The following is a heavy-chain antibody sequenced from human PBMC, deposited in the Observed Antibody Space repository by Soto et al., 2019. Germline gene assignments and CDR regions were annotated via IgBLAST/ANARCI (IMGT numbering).Heavy chain of an antibody. CDR2: IWYDGSNE. CDR3: ARDDIPGIAVATYGMDV. D-gene: IGHD6-19*01. J-gene: IGHJ6*02. Sequence: QVQLVESGGGVVQPGRSLRLSCAASGFIFSNFGMHWVRQAPGKGLEWVAVIWYDGSNEYYADSVKGRFTISKDNSKNTLYVQMNGLRAGDTAVYYCARDDIPGIAVATYGMDVWGQGTTVTVSS. CDR1: GFIFSNFG. V-gene: IGHV3-33*01.